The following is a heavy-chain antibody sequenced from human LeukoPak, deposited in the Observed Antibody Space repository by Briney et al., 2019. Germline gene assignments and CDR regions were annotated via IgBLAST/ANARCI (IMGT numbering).Heavy chain of an antibody. D-gene: IGHD5-24*01. CDR1: GGSISSYY. CDR2: IYYSGST. J-gene: IGHJ4*02. Sequence: SETLSLTCTVSGGSISSYYWSWIRQPPGKGLEWIGYIYYSGSTNYNPSLKSRVTISVDTSKNQFFLKLSSVTAADTAVYYCARDADGYNAYWGQGTLVTVSS. V-gene: IGHV4-59*01. CDR3: ARDADGYNAY.